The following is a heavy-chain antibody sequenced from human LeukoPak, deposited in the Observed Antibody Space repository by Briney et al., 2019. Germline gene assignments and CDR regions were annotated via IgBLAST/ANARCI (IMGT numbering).Heavy chain of an antibody. Sequence: PSQTLSLTCVVSGGSISSGGYSWSWIRQPPGKGLEWIGYIYHSGSTYYNPSLKSRVTISVDRSKNQFSLKLSSVTAADTAVYYCARAFHGSGSYYYYYGMDVWGQGTTVTVSS. CDR3: ARAFHGSGSYYYYYGMDV. D-gene: IGHD3-10*01. CDR2: IYHSGST. V-gene: IGHV4-30-2*01. J-gene: IGHJ6*02. CDR1: GGSISSGGYS.